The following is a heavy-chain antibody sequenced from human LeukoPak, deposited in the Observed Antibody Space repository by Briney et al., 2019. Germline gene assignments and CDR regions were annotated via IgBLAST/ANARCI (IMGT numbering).Heavy chain of an antibody. V-gene: IGHV3-48*01. CDR1: GVPFSIYT. J-gene: IGHJ4*02. Sequence: GGSLRLSCVGSGVPFSIYTMNWVRQTPGEGLEWLSSISPSSDAIHYADSVKGRFTISRDNAENSLYLQMNSLRAEDTAVYYCATLGGLSANYWGQGTLVTVSS. D-gene: IGHD3-16*01. CDR2: ISPSSDAI. CDR3: ATLGGLSANY.